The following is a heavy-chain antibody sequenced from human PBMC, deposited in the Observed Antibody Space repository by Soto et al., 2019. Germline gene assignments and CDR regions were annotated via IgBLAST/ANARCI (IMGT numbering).Heavy chain of an antibody. J-gene: IGHJ5*02. D-gene: IGHD3-9*01. CDR1: GFTFSSYS. CDR2: ISSSSSYI. V-gene: IGHV3-21*01. Sequence: EVQLVESGGGLVKPGGSLRLSCAASGFTFSSYSMNWVRQAPGKGLEWVSSISSSSSYIYYADSVKGRFTISRDNARNSLYVQMNGLRAEDTAVYYCARTARYIFRFDPWGQGTLVTVSS. CDR3: ARTARYIFRFDP.